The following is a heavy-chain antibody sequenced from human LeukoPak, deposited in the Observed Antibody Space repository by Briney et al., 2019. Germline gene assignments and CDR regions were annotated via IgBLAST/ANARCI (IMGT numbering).Heavy chain of an antibody. D-gene: IGHD3-22*01. CDR3: ARDWDSSGYLDY. J-gene: IGHJ4*02. Sequence: GGSLRLSCAASGFTFSSYSMNWVRQAPGKGLEGVSSISSSSSTYIYYADSVKGRFTISRDNAKNSLYLQMNSLRAEDTAVYYCARDWDSSGYLDYWGQGTLVTVPS. CDR1: GFTFSSYS. CDR2: ISSSSSTYI. V-gene: IGHV3-21*01.